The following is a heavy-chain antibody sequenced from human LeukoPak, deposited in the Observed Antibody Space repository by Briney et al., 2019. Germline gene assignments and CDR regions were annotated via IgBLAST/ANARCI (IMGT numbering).Heavy chain of an antibody. V-gene: IGHV5-51*01. CDR1: GYSFTSYW. D-gene: IGHD3-3*01. Sequence: GESLKISCKGSGYSFTSYWIGWVRQMPGKGLEWMGIICPGDSDTRYSPSFQGQVTISADKSISTAYLQWSSLKASDTAMYYCARTPPDITIFGVADYWGQGTLVTVSS. CDR3: ARTPPDITIFGVADY. J-gene: IGHJ4*02. CDR2: ICPGDSDT.